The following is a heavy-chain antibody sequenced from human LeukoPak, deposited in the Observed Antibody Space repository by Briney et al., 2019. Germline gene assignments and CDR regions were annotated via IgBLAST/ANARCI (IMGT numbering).Heavy chain of an antibody. CDR2: IRYDGSNK. CDR3: AKDQWEADYYYYYMEV. Sequence: GGSLRLSCAASGFTFSSYGMHWVRQAPGKGLEWVAFIRYDGSNKYYADSVKGRFTISRDNSKNTLYLQMNSLRAEDTAVYYCAKDQWEADYYYYYMEVWGKGTTVTISS. CDR1: GFTFSSYG. J-gene: IGHJ6*03. D-gene: IGHD1-26*01. V-gene: IGHV3-30*02.